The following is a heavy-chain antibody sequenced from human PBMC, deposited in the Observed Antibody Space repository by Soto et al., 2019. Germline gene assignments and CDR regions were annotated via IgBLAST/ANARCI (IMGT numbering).Heavy chain of an antibody. V-gene: IGHV6-1*01. CDR2: THLRSKWYN. CDR3: VRGDLDWFYFHY. Sequence: SQTLSLTCVISGDSVSSNSATWNWIRQSPSRGLEWLGRTHLRSKWYNDYAVSVKGRITINADTSKNQFSLQLNSVTPEDTAVYYCVRGDLDWFYFHYWGQGTLVTVSS. J-gene: IGHJ4*02. D-gene: IGHD3-9*01. CDR1: GDSVSSNSAT.